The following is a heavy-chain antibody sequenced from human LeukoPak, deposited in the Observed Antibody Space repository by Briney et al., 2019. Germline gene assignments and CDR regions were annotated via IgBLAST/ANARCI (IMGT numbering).Heavy chain of an antibody. CDR1: GYTFTGYY. D-gene: IGHD3-22*01. V-gene: IGHV1-2*02. CDR3: ARVLYYYDSSGPSAFDI. CDR2: INPNSGGT. J-gene: IGHJ3*02. Sequence: GASVKVSCKASGYTFTGYYMHWVRQAPGQGLEWMGWINPNSGGTNYAQKFQGRVTMTRDTSISTAYMELSSLRSEDTAVYYCARVLYYYDSSGPSAFDIWGQGTMVTVSS.